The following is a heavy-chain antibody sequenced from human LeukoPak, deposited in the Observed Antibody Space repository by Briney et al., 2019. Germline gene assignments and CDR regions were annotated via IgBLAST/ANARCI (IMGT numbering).Heavy chain of an antibody. D-gene: IGHD3-22*01. J-gene: IGHJ4*02. Sequence: AASVKVSCKTSGYTFTSYTINWVRQAPGQGLEWMGWINTNTGNPTYAQGFTGRFVFSSDTSITTAYLQISSLKAEDTAIYYCVTYYDSSGFWGYWGQGTLVTVSS. CDR2: INTNTGNP. CDR1: GYTFTSYT. V-gene: IGHV7-4-1*02. CDR3: VTYYDSSGFWGY.